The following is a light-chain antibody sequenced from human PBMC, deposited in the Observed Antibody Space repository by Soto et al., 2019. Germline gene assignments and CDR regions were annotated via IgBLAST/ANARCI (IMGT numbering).Light chain of an antibody. CDR2: AAS. CDR3: KQSYSTQWT. J-gene: IGKJ1*01. CDR1: RSISRY. V-gene: IGKV1-39*01. Sequence: DIQMTQSPSSLSASVGDRFNITCRASRSISRYLSWYQQKPGKAPNLLIYAASSLQSWVPSRFSGAGSGTDFTLTIANLHPEDFAIYYCKQSYSTQWTFGQGTKVDIK.